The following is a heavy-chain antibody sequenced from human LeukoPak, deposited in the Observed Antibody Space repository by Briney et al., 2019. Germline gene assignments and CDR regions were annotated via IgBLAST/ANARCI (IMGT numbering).Heavy chain of an antibody. J-gene: IGHJ4*02. CDR3: ARKIAAAGHFDY. D-gene: IGHD6-13*01. Sequence: SETPSLTCAVSGYSISSSNWWGWIRQPPGKGLEWIGYIYYSGTTNYNPSLKSRVTMSVDTSKNQFSLKLSSVTALDTAVYYCARKIAAAGHFDYWGQGTLVTVSS. V-gene: IGHV4-28*06. CDR2: IYYSGTT. CDR1: GYSISSSNW.